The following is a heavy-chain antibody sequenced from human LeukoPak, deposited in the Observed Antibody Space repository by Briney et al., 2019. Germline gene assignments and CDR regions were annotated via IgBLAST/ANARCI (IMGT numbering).Heavy chain of an antibody. J-gene: IGHJ4*02. CDR1: GGSISSYY. D-gene: IGHD5-18*01. Sequence: SETLSLTCTVSGGSISSYYWSWFRQPPGKGLEWIGYIYYIGSTNYNPSLKSRVTISVDTSKNQFSLKLSSVTAADTAVYYCARSRGYSYGTTFLDYWGQGTLVTVSS. V-gene: IGHV4-59*08. CDR2: IYYIGST. CDR3: ARSRGYSYGTTFLDY.